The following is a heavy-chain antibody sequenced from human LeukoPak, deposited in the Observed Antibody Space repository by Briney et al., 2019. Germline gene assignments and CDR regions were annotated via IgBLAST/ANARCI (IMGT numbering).Heavy chain of an antibody. CDR2: ISYDGSNK. V-gene: IGHV3-30*04. CDR1: EFTFSNYE. CDR3: ARDRPIIVVADAFDI. Sequence: GGSLRLPCAASEFTFSNYEMNWVRQAPGKGLEWVAVISYDGSNKYYADSVRGRFTISRDNSKNTLYLQMNSLRPEDTAVYYCARDRPIIVVADAFDIWGQGTMVTVSS. D-gene: IGHD3-22*01. J-gene: IGHJ3*02.